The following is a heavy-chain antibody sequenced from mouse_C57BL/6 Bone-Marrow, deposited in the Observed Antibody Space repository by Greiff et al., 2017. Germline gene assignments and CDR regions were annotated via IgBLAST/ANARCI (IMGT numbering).Heavy chain of an antibody. J-gene: IGHJ2*01. CDR2: ISSGGDYI. V-gene: IGHV5-9-1*02. CDR1: GFTFSSYA. D-gene: IGHD1-1*01. Sequence: EVQRVESGEGLVKPGGSLKLSCAASGFTFSSYAMSWVRQTPEKRLEWVAYISSGGDYIYYADTVKGRFTISRDNARNTLYLQMSSLKSEDTAMYYCTRSYDYGSSYYFDYWGQGTTLTVSS. CDR3: TRSYDYGSSYYFDY.